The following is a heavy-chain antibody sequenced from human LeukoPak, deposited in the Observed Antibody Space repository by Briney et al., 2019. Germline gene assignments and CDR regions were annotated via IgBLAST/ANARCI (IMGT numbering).Heavy chain of an antibody. CDR3: ARDSSSGAFDI. D-gene: IGHD6-13*01. CDR2: ISAYNGNT. CDR1: GGTFSSYA. V-gene: IGHV1-18*01. Sequence: ASVKVSCKASGGTFSSYAISWVRQAPGQGLEWMGWISAYNGNTNYAQKLQGRVTMTTDTSTSTAYMELRSLRSDDTAVYYCARDSSSGAFDIWGQGTMVTVSS. J-gene: IGHJ3*02.